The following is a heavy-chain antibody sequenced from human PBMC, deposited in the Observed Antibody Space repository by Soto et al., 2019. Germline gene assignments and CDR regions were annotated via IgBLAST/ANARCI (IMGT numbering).Heavy chain of an antibody. J-gene: IGHJ3*02. CDR2: ISYDGSNK. Sequence: QVQLVESGGGVVQPGRSLRLSCAASGFTFSSYGMHWVRQAPGKGLEWVAVISYDGSNKYYADSVKGRFTISRDNSENTLYLQMNSLRAEDTAVYYCAKVAFDIWGQGTMVTVSS. CDR1: GFTFSSYG. V-gene: IGHV3-30*18. CDR3: AKVAFDI.